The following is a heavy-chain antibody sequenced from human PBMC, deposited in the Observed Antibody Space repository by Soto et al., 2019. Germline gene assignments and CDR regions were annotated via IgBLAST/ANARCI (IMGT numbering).Heavy chain of an antibody. CDR3: AREVAYYDSSGTPAFDY. CDR2: ISYDGSNK. D-gene: IGHD3-22*01. Sequence: GGSLRLSCAASGFTFSSYAMHWVRQAPGKXLEWVAVISYDGSNKYYADSVKGRFTISRDNSKNTLYLQMNSLRAEDTAVYYCAREVAYYDSSGTPAFDYWGQGTLVTVSS. CDR1: GFTFSSYA. V-gene: IGHV3-30-3*01. J-gene: IGHJ4*02.